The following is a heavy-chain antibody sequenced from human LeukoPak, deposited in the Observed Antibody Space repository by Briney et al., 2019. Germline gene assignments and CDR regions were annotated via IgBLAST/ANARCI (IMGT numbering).Heavy chain of an antibody. CDR1: RYTFTSYW. CDR2: IYPGDSDT. V-gene: IGHV5-51*01. CDR3: ARRGGRDGYNECFDY. J-gene: IGHJ4*02. Sequence: GESLKISCKGSRYTFTSYWIAWVRQMPGKGLEWMGIIYPGDSDTTYSPSFQGQVTISADKSISTAYLQWSSLKASDTAMYYCARRGGRDGYNECFDYWGQGTLVTVSS. D-gene: IGHD5-24*01.